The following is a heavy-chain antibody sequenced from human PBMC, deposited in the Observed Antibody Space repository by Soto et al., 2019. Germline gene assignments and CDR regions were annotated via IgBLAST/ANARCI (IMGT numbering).Heavy chain of an antibody. V-gene: IGHV1-24*01. J-gene: IGHJ3*02. Sequence: ASVKVSCKVSGYTLTELSMHWVRQAPGKGLEWMGGFDPEDGETIYAQKFQGGVTMTEDTSTDTAYMELSSLRSEDTAVYYCVVYDSSGYYPNAFDIWGQGPMVTVSS. CDR3: VVYDSSGYYPNAFDI. CDR2: FDPEDGET. D-gene: IGHD3-22*01. CDR1: GYTLTELS.